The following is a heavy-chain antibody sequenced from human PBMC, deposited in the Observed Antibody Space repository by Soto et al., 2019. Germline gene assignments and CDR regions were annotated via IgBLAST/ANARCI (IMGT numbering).Heavy chain of an antibody. J-gene: IGHJ5*02. CDR2: IFYSGST. V-gene: IGHV4-31*03. Sequence: SETLSLTCTVSGGSISSSSYFWGWIRQHPGKGLEWIGYIFYSGSTYYNPSLKSRVSISVDTSKNQFSLKLSSVTAADTAVYYCAREEGGGYDHRWFDPWGQGTLVTVSS. CDR3: AREEGGGYDHRWFDP. D-gene: IGHD5-12*01. CDR1: GGSISSSSYF.